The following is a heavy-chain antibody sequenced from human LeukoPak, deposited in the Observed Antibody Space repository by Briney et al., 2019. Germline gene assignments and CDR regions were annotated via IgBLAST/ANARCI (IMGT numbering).Heavy chain of an antibody. D-gene: IGHD1-26*01. CDR3: VRDDGATKPC. V-gene: IGHV3-7*01. CDR2: IKRDGSEK. CDR1: GFTFSSYW. J-gene: IGHJ4*02. Sequence: GGSLRLSCAASGFTFSSYWMHWVRQAPGKGLEWVANIKRDGSEKYYVDSVKGRFTISRDNTKNSLYLQMNSLRVEDTAVYYCVRDDGATKPCWGQGTLVTVSS.